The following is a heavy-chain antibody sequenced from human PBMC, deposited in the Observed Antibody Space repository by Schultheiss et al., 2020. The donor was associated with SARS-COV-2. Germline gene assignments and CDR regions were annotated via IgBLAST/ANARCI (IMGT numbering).Heavy chain of an antibody. D-gene: IGHD6-19*01. V-gene: IGHV3-11*01. J-gene: IGHJ1*01. Sequence: GESLKISCAASGFTFSDYYMSWIRQAPGKGLEWVSYISSSGSTIYYADSVKGRFTISRDNAKNSLYLQMNSLRAEDTALYYCARMWLVLGEYFQHWGQGTLVTVSS. CDR1: GFTFSDYY. CDR3: ARMWLVLGEYFQH. CDR2: ISSSGSTI.